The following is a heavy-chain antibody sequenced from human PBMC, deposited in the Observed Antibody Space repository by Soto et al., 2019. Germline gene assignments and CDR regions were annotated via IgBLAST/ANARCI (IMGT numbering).Heavy chain of an antibody. D-gene: IGHD5-12*01. CDR3: TRTKTGYAFDY. J-gene: IGHJ4*02. V-gene: IGHV4-59*01. CDR1: GGSITGYY. CDR2: IYYSGST. Sequence: SETLSLTCTVSGGSITGYYWSWIRQPPGQGLEWIGYIYYSGSTNYNPTLRSRATISLDRSKTQFSLKLSSVTAADTAVYYCTRTKTGYAFDYWGQGTLVTVSS.